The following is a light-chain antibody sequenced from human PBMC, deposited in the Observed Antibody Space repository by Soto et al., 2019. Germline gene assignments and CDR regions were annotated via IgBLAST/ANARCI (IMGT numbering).Light chain of an antibody. CDR1: QSVATN. CDR2: GAS. CDR3: EQYNNWPQT. J-gene: IGKJ1*01. Sequence: EAVLTQSPATLSVSPGERATLSCRASQSVATNLAWYQQRPGQAPRLLIYGASKRAVGLPARFSGSGSGTEFTLTITSLQSEDFEVYYCEQYNNWPQTFGQGTKVAIK. V-gene: IGKV3-15*01.